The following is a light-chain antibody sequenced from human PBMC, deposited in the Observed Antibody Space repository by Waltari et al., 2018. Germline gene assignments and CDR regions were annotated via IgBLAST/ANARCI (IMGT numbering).Light chain of an antibody. CDR1: QTVLYSSNNKNY. Sequence: DIVMTQYPDSLAVSLGERATINCKSSQTVLYSSNNKNYLAWYQQEPGQPPKLLIYWAPTRESGGPYRFSGSGSGKDLTLTISSLQAEDVAVYYCQQYYRTPWTFGQGTKVEFK. CDR2: WAP. V-gene: IGKV4-1*01. CDR3: QQYYRTPWT. J-gene: IGKJ1*01.